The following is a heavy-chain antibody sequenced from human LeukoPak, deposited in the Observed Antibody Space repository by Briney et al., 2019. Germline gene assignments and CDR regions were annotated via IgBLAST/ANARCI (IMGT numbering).Heavy chain of an antibody. CDR2: INPNSGGT. CDR3: ARRDTAMASLGFDY. Sequence: GASVKVSCKASGYTFTGYYMHWVRQAPGQGLEWMGRINPNSGGTNYAQKFQGRVTMTRDTSISTVYMELSRLRSDDTAVYYCARRDTAMASLGFDYWGQGTLVTVSS. V-gene: IGHV1-2*06. CDR1: GYTFTGYY. D-gene: IGHD5-18*01. J-gene: IGHJ4*02.